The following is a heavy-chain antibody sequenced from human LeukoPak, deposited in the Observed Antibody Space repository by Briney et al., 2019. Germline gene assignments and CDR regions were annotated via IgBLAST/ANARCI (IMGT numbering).Heavy chain of an antibody. CDR1: GYTFTSYY. D-gene: IGHD6-13*01. J-gene: IGHJ4*02. Sequence: SVRVSCKASGYTFTSYYMHWVRQAPGQGLEWMGRIIPILGIANYAQKFQGRVTITADKSTSTAYMELSSLRSEDTAVYYCARENPTKIAAAGTGYFDYWGQGTLVTVSS. CDR3: ARENPTKIAAAGTGYFDY. CDR2: IIPILGIA. V-gene: IGHV1-69*04.